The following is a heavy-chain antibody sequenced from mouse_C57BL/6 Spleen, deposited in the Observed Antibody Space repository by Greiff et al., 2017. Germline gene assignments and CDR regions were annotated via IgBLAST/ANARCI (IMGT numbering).Heavy chain of an antibody. CDR3: ARWDYDVGYFDY. D-gene: IGHD2-4*01. J-gene: IGHJ2*01. CDR1: GYTFTSYW. V-gene: IGHV1-69*01. Sequence: QVQLKQRGAELVMPGASVKLSCKASGYTFTSYWMHWVKQRPGQGLEWIGEIDPSVRYTNHNQKFKGKSTWTVDKSSRTAYMQLSSLTSEYSAVYYCARWDYDVGYFDYWCQGTTLTVSS. CDR2: IDPSVRYT.